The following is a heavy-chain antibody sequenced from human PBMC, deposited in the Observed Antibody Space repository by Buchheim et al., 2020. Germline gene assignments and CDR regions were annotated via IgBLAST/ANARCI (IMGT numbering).Heavy chain of an antibody. CDR3: ARGLRGFGEYPWYYGMDV. J-gene: IGHJ6*02. CDR1: GGSFSGYY. Sequence: QVQLQQWGAGLLKPSETLSLTCAVYGGSFSGYYWSWIRQPPGKGLEWIGEINHSGSTNYNPSLKSRVTISVDTSKNQFSLKLSSVTAADTAVYYCARGLRGFGEYPWYYGMDVWGQGTT. CDR2: INHSGST. V-gene: IGHV4-34*01. D-gene: IGHD3-10*01.